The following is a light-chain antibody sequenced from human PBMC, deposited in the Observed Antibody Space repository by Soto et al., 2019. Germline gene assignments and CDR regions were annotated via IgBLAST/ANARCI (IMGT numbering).Light chain of an antibody. CDR3: HQYNDWPPKFS. CDR2: GAS. Sequence: EIVMTQSPATLYVSPGERATLSCRASQSVSSNLAWYQQKPGQAPRLLIYGASTRAIAIPARFSGTGSGTEFTLTITSLQAEDFAVYYCHQYNDWPPKFSFGQGTKLEIK. CDR1: QSVSSN. V-gene: IGKV3-15*01. J-gene: IGKJ2*01.